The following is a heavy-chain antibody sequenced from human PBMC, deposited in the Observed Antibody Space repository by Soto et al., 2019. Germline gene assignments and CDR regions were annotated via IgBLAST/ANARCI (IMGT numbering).Heavy chain of an antibody. Sequence: SETLSLTCTVSGGSISSYYWSWIRQPPGKGLEWIGYIYYSGSTNYNPSIKSRVTISVDTPKNQFSLKLSSVTAADTAVYYCARRYGPGFDYWGQGTLVTVSS. CDR3: ARRYGPGFDY. D-gene: IGHD4-17*01. CDR2: IYYSGST. J-gene: IGHJ4*02. V-gene: IGHV4-59*08. CDR1: GGSISSYY.